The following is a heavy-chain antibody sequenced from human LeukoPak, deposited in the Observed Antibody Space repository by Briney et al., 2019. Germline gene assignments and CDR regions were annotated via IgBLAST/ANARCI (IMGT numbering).Heavy chain of an antibody. CDR2: INPNSGGT. CDR3: ARHSPVIRFHFDS. V-gene: IGHV1-2*06. J-gene: IGHJ4*02. D-gene: IGHD3-3*01. Sequence: ASVKVSCKASGGTFSSYAISWVRQAPGQGLEWMGRINPNSGGTNYAQKFQGRVTMTRDTSISTAYMELSRLRSDDTAVYYCARHSPVIRFHFDSWGQGTLVTVSS. CDR1: GGTFSSYA.